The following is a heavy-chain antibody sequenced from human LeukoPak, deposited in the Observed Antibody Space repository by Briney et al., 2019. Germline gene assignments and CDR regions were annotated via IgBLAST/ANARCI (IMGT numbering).Heavy chain of an antibody. J-gene: IGHJ6*02. CDR3: ARFSNSSSHYGMDV. D-gene: IGHD3-22*01. V-gene: IGHV4-39*02. CDR1: GGSLSSSTYY. CDR2: VYYTGST. Sequence: SETLSLTCTVSGGSLSSSTYYWGWLRQPPGKGLEWIGSVYYTGSTYYNPSLESRVTMSADTSKNHFSLKLRSVNAADTAVYYCARFSNSSSHYGMDVWGQGTRVTVS.